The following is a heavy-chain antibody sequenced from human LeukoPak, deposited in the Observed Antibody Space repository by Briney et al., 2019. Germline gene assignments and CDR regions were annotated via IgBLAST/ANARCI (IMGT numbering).Heavy chain of an antibody. J-gene: IGHJ4*02. CDR2: IYYSGST. Sequence: SETLSLTRTVSGGSISSYYWSWIRQPPGKGLEWIGYIYYSGSTNYNPSLKSRVTISVDTSKNQFSLKLSSVTAADTAVYYCARDGRGYFDYWGQGTLVTVSS. CDR3: ARDGRGYFDY. CDR1: GGSISSYY. V-gene: IGHV4-59*01.